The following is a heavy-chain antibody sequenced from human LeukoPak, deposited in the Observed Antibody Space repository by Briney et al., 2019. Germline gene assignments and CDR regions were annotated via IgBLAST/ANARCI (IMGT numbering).Heavy chain of an antibody. CDR1: GFTFSDYS. CDR2: ISSSSTYI. J-gene: IGHJ3*02. D-gene: IGHD3-22*01. V-gene: IGHV3-21*05. Sequence: GGSLRLSCAASGFTFSDYSMIWVRQAPGKGLEWISYISSSSTYIYYADSVKGRFTISRDNGKNSLYLQMSSLRAEDTAVYYCARVGVNYYDSSGYYPREAFDIWGQGTMVTVSS. CDR3: ARVGVNYYDSSGYYPREAFDI.